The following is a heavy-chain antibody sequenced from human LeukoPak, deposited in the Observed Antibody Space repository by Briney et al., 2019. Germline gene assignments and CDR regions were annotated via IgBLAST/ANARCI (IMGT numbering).Heavy chain of an antibody. V-gene: IGHV3-23*01. D-gene: IGHD7-27*01. Sequence: SGGSLRLSCAASGFTFSSYGMSWVRQAPGKGLEWVSAISGSGGSTYYADSVKGRFTISRDNSKNTLHLQMNSLRVEDTAVYYCARRGDNWGFFDYWGQGTLVTVSS. J-gene: IGHJ4*02. CDR1: GFTFSSYG. CDR2: ISGSGGST. CDR3: ARRGDNWGFFDY.